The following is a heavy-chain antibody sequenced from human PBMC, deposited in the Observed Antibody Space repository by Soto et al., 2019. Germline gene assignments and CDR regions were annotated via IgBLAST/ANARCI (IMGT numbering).Heavy chain of an antibody. CDR1: GFTFSNYK. D-gene: IGHD4-17*01. CDR3: ARDEYGGAYDY. V-gene: IGHV3-48*03. CDR2: ISSSGNTI. J-gene: IGHJ4*02. Sequence: EVQLVESGGGLVQPGGSLRLSCAASGFTFSNYKMNWVRQAPGKWLEWVSYISSSGNTIHYADSVKGRFTISRDNAKKSLYLQMNSLRAEDTAVYYCARDEYGGAYDYWGQGTLVTVSS.